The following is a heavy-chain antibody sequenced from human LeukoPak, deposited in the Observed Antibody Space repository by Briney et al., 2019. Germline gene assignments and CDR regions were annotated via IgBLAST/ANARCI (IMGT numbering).Heavy chain of an antibody. D-gene: IGHD3-10*01. V-gene: IGHV3-33*01. CDR1: GFTFSSYG. CDR2: IRYDGSNK. Sequence: GGSLRLSCAASGFTFSSYGMHWVRQAPGKGLEWAAVIRYDGSNKYYADSVKGRFTISRDNSKNTLYLQMNSLRAEDTAVYYCARGVPQWFGESPPLGYWGQGTLVTVSS. CDR3: ARGVPQWFGESPPLGY. J-gene: IGHJ4*02.